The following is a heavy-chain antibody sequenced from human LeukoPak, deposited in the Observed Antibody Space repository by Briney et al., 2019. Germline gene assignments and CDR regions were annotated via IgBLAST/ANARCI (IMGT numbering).Heavy chain of an antibody. CDR2: ISAYNGNT. V-gene: IGHV1-18*01. CDR3: ARDSGATDFWSGYYAARRDY. CDR1: GYTFTIYG. Sequence: ASVKVSCKASGYTFTIYGISCVRQAPGQGLECMGWISAYNGNTNYAQKLQGRVTITTDTSTSTDYMELRSLRSDDTAVYYCARDSGATDFWSGYYAARRDYWGQGTLVTVSS. D-gene: IGHD3-3*01. J-gene: IGHJ4*02.